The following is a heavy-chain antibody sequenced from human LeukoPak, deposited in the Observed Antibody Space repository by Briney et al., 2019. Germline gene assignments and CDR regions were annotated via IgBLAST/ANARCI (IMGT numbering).Heavy chain of an antibody. D-gene: IGHD3-16*01. V-gene: IGHV4-4*07. CDR3: ARGVDDYVQA. Sequence: SDTLSLTCTVSGGSISSYYWSWLRQPAGEGLEWIGRIYTSGSTNYNPSLTSRLTMSVDTSKNQFSLTLSSVTAADTAVYYCARGVDDYVQAWGQGTLVTVSS. J-gene: IGHJ5*02. CDR1: GGSISSYY. CDR2: IYTSGST.